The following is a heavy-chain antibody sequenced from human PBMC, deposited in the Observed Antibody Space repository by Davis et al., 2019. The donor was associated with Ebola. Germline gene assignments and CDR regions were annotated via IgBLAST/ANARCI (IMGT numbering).Heavy chain of an antibody. D-gene: IGHD1-26*01. CDR2: ISNDGKT. Sequence: PGGSLRLSCVASYYDVGTNFLSWVRQAPGKGLEWVSLISNDGKTYYIESVKGRFTISRDTSKNTFFLQMNSLRAEDTAVYHCAVGHYSNPNGWGQGIPVTVSS. CDR1: YYDVGTNF. J-gene: IGHJ4*02. CDR3: AVGHYSNPNG. V-gene: IGHV3-53*01.